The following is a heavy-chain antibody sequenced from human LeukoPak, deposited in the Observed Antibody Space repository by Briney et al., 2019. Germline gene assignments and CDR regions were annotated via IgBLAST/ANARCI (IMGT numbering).Heavy chain of an antibody. CDR3: AKDRTYTTSSGGFDY. CDR1: GFTFRTYG. CDR2: IRFDGNNK. Sequence: GGSLRLSCAASGFTFRTYGMHWVRQAPGKGLEWVAFIRFDGNNKYYANSVKGRFTISRDNSENTLYLQMNSLRAEDTAVYYCAKDRTYTTSSGGFDYWGQGTLVTVSS. V-gene: IGHV3-30*02. D-gene: IGHD6-6*01. J-gene: IGHJ4*02.